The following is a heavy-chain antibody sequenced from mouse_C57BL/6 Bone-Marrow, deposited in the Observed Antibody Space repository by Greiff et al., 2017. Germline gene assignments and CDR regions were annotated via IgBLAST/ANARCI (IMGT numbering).Heavy chain of an antibody. Sequence: VQLQQSGAELVRPGASVKLSCKASGYTFTDYYINWVKQRPGQGLEWIARIYPGSGNTYYNEKFKGKATLTAEKSSSTAYMQLSSLTSEDSAVYFCARGDDYGYYFDYWGQGTTLTVSS. CDR3: ARGDDYGYYFDY. J-gene: IGHJ2*01. D-gene: IGHD2-4*01. CDR2: IYPGSGNT. CDR1: GYTFTDYY. V-gene: IGHV1-76*01.